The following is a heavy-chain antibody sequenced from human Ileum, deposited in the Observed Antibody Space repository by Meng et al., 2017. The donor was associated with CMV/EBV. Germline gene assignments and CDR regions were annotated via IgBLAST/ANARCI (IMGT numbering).Heavy chain of an antibody. D-gene: IGHD3-10*01. CDR2: ISGSGGST. CDR1: GLIFSNTA. Sequence: GESLKISCEVSGLIFSNTAMTWVRQAPGKGLEWVSIISGSGGSTNYLDSVKGRFTISRDNSKNTVYVEMNSLRAEDSAVYYCVRDLSGHGTGSYFDFWGQGTLVTVSS. J-gene: IGHJ4*02. CDR3: VRDLSGHGTGSYFDF. V-gene: IGHV3-23*01.